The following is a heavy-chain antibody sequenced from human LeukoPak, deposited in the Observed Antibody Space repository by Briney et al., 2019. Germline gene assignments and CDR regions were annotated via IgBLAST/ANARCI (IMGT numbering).Heavy chain of an antibody. CDR1: GGSINSNKNY. CDR2: IYYSGST. V-gene: IGHV4-39*07. D-gene: IGHD2-2*01. J-gene: IGHJ5*02. Sequence: SETLSLTCSVSGGSINSNKNYWGWIRQPPGKGLEWIGSIYYSGSTYYNPSLKSRLTISADTSKNQFSLKLSSVTAADTAVYYCARAHCSSTSCYDVDWFDPWGQGTLVTVSS. CDR3: ARAHCSSTSCYDVDWFDP.